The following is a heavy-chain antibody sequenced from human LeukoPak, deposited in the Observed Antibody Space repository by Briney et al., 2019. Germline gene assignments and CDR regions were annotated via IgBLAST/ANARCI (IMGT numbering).Heavy chain of an antibody. CDR2: ISYDGSNK. J-gene: IGHJ5*02. V-gene: IGHV3-30*18. CDR3: AKDLSWFGESPGWFDP. Sequence: PGGSLRLSCAASGFTFSSYGMHWVRQAPGKGLEWGAVISYDGSNKYYADSVKGRFTISRDNSKNTLYLQMNSLRAEDTAVYYCAKDLSWFGESPGWFDPWGQGTLVTVSS. CDR1: GFTFSSYG. D-gene: IGHD3-10*01.